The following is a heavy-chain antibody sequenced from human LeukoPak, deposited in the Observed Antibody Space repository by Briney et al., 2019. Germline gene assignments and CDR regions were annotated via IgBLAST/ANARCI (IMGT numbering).Heavy chain of an antibody. Sequence: PSETLSLTCGVSGGPISSTNWWSWVRQPPGQGLEWIGEISLTGETNYNPSLNGRGPMSLDGSRNQLSLTLTSVTAADTAIYYCSRESGAFCPFGYWGQGTLVIVPP. D-gene: IGHD1-26*01. CDR2: ISLTGET. V-gene: IGHV4-4*02. CDR3: SRESGAFCPFGY. CDR1: GGPISSTNW. J-gene: IGHJ4*02.